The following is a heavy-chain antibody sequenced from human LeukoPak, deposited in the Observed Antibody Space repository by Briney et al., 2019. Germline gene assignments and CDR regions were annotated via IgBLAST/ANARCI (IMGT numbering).Heavy chain of an antibody. CDR1: GGSISSSSYY. J-gene: IGHJ5*02. CDR2: IYYSGST. CDR3: ARRGLLWFGGTRWFDP. D-gene: IGHD3-10*01. V-gene: IGHV4-39*01. Sequence: SETLSLTCTVSGGSISSSSYYWGWIRQPPGKGLEWIGSIYYSGSTYYNPSLKSRVTISVDTSKNQFSLKLSSVTAADTAVYYCARRGLLWFGGTRWFDPWGQGTLVTVSS.